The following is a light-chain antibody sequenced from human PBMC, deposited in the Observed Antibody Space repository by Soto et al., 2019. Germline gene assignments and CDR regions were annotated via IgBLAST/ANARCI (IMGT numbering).Light chain of an antibody. J-gene: IGLJ1*01. CDR1: SSDVGGYNS. CDR3: CSFAGTSYV. CDR2: DVS. V-gene: IGLV2-11*01. Sequence: QSALTQPRSVSGSPGQSVTISCTGTSSDVGGYNSVSWYQQHPGKAPKLMIYDVSKRPSGVPDRFSGSKSGNTASLTISGLQAVDEADYYCCSFAGTSYVFGTGTKVTVL.